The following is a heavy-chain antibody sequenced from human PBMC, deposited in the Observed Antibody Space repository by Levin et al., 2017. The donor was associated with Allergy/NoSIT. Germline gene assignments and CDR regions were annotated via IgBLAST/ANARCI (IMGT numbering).Heavy chain of an antibody. CDR1: GFSFDNYG. D-gene: IGHD3-10*01. CDR2: IWFDGSNQ. Sequence: GESLKISCAASGFSFDNYGMHWVRQAPDKGLEWVAVIWFDGSNQYYSDSVRGRFTISRDNSKSTVSLQMNSLRADDTAVYYCARDLGFGDGVSHNGVDPGGQGTRVTVAS. V-gene: IGHV3-33*01. J-gene: IGHJ5*02. CDR3: ARDLGFGDGVSHNGVDP.